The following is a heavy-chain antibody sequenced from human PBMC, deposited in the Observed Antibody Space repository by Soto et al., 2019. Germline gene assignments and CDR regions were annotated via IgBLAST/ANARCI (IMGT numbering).Heavy chain of an antibody. CDR2: TNGNLGTG. CDR1: GGTFSSYP. J-gene: IGHJ4*02. V-gene: IGHV1-69*06. CDR3: ARRDSHSYLRYFDN. D-gene: IGHD4-4*01. Sequence: QVQLVQSGAEVKRPGSSVKVSCKASGGTFSSYPISWVRQAPGQGLEWMGGTNGNLGTGNYAQKFRGRLTITTDISTTTSYMELSSLTSEYTAVYYCARRDSHSYLRYFDNWGQGTLVTVSS.